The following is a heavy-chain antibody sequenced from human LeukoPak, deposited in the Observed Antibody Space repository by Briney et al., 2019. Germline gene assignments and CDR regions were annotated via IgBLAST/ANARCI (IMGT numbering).Heavy chain of an antibody. Sequence: GSLRLSCAASGFTFSSYSMNWVRQAPGKGLEWVSTISSSGSSTYYADSVKGRFTISRDNSKNTLYLQMNSLRAEDTAVYYCARDRGLPVAGTGWFDPWGQGTLVTVSS. CDR1: GFTFSSYS. D-gene: IGHD6-19*01. CDR2: ISSSGSST. J-gene: IGHJ5*02. V-gene: IGHV3-23*01. CDR3: ARDRGLPVAGTGWFDP.